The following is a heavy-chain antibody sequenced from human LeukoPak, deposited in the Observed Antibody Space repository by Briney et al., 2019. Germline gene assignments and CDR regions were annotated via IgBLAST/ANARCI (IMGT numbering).Heavy chain of an antibody. CDR1: GYTFTSYY. D-gene: IGHD6-19*01. CDR3: ARGSGWY. Sequence: ASVKVSCKTSGYTFTSYYIHWVRQAPGQGLEWMGAINPSGGSTSYAQKFQGRVTVTRDTSTSTAYMELSSLRSEDTAVYYCARGSGWYWGQGTLVTVSS. V-gene: IGHV1-46*01. J-gene: IGHJ4*02. CDR2: INPSGGST.